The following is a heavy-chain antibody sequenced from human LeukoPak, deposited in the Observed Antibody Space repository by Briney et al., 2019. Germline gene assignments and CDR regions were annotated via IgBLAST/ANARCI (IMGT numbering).Heavy chain of an antibody. CDR3: ARDGSYFAFDI. D-gene: IGHD1-26*01. V-gene: IGHV3-21*01. Sequence: GGSLRLSCAASGFTFSSYSMNWVRQAPGKGLEWVSSISSSGSYIYYADSVKGRFTISRDNAKNSLYLQMNSLRAEDTAVYYCARDGSYFAFDIWGQGTMVTVSS. J-gene: IGHJ3*02. CDR1: GFTFSSYS. CDR2: ISSSGSYI.